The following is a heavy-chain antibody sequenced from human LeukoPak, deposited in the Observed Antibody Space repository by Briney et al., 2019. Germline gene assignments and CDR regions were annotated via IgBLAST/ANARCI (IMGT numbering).Heavy chain of an antibody. V-gene: IGHV4-34*01. CDR2: INHSGST. D-gene: IGHD3-22*01. J-gene: IGHJ4*02. Sequence: PSETLSLTCAVYGGSFSGYYWSWIRQPPGKGLEWIGEINHSGSTNYNPSLKSRVTISVDTSKNQFSLKLSSVTAADTAVYYCARDPGFYDSSGYFPLAFAYWGQGTLVTVSS. CDR3: ARDPGFYDSSGYFPLAFAY. CDR1: GGSFSGYY.